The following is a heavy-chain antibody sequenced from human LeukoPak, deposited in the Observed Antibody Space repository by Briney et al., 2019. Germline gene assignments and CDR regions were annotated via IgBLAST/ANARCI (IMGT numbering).Heavy chain of an antibody. D-gene: IGHD1-26*01. J-gene: IGHJ4*02. CDR1: GFTFSSYE. CDR2: ISSSGSTI. Sequence: GGSLRLSCAASGFTFSSYEMNWVRQAPGKRLEWVSYISSSGSTIYYADSVKGRFTISRDNDKNPLYLQMNSLRAEGTAVYYCARGDSGSYYFDYWGQGTLVTVSS. V-gene: IGHV3-48*03. CDR3: ARGDSGSYYFDY.